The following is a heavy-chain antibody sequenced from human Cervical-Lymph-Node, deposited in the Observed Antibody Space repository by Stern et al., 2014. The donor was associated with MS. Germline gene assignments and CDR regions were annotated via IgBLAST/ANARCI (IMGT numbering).Heavy chain of an antibody. CDR2: IHYSGST. CDR1: GGSISSGGYY. J-gene: IGHJ4*02. D-gene: IGHD3-16*01. CDR3: ARSDRLWGSFDY. V-gene: IGHV4-31*03. Sequence: QVQLQESGPGLVKPSQTLSLTCTVSGGSISSGGYYWSWIRQHPGKGLEWIGYIHYSGSTYYNPSLKSRGTISVDTSKNQFSLKLSSVTAADTALYYCARSDRLWGSFDYWGQGTLVTVSS.